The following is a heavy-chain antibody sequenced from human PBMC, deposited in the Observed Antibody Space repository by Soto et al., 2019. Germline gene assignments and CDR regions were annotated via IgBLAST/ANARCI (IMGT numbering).Heavy chain of an antibody. CDR1: GYTFTSYG. J-gene: IGHJ4*02. CDR2: ISAYNGNT. D-gene: IGHD6-13*01. V-gene: IGHV1-18*01. Sequence: ASVKVSCKASGYTFTSYGISWVRQAPGQGLEWMGWISAYNGNTNYAQKLQGRVTMTTDTSTSTAYMELRSLRSDDTAVYYCARDGRSEYSSSWYPVDYWGQGTLVTVSS. CDR3: ARDGRSEYSSSWYPVDY.